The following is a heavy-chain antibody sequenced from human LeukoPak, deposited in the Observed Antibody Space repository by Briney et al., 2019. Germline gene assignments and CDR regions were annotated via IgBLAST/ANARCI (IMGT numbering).Heavy chain of an antibody. CDR2: IRSKAYGGTT. J-gene: IGHJ4*02. CDR1: GFTFGDYA. CDR3: TRSPARRSFDY. D-gene: IGHD6-6*01. Sequence: GGSLRLSCTASGFTFGDYAMSWFRQAPGKGLEWVGFIRSKAYGGTTEYAASVKGRFTISRDDSKSIAYLQMNSLKTEDTAVYYCTRSPARRSFDYWGQGTLVTVSS. V-gene: IGHV3-49*03.